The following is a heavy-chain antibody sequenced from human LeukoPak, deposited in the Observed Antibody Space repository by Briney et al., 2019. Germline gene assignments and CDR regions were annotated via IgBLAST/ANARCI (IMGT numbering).Heavy chain of an antibody. Sequence: GGSLRLSCAASGFTFSRDWMHWVRQAPGKGLVWVSRINSDGSSTSYADSVKGRFIISRDNAKKTLYLQMNSLRAEDTAVYYRASFYYHPTGHWGQGTLVTVSS. J-gene: IGHJ4*02. CDR2: INSDGSST. CDR1: GFTFSRDW. V-gene: IGHV3-74*01. CDR3: ASFYYHPTGH. D-gene: IGHD1-14*01.